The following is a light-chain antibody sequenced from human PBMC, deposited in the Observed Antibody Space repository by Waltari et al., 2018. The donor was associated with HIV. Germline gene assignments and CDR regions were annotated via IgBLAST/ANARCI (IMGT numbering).Light chain of an antibody. CDR2: DAS. CDR1: QSVSSY. V-gene: IGKV3-11*01. Sequence: EIVLTQSPATLSLSPGERATISCRASQSVSSYLAWYQQKPGQAPRLLIYDASNRATGIPARFSGSGSGTDFTLTISSLEPEDFAVYYCQQRSNWPRALTFGGGTKVEIK. CDR3: QQRSNWPRALT. J-gene: IGKJ4*01.